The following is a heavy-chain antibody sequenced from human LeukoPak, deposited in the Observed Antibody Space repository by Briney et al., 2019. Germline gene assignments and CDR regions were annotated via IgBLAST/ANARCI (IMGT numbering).Heavy chain of an antibody. V-gene: IGHV4-30-2*01. CDR1: GGSISSGGYS. CDR2: IYQSGST. D-gene: IGHD6-19*01. Sequence: PSQTLSLTCAVSGGSISSGGYSWSWIRQPPGKGLEWIGYIYQSGSTYYNPSLKSRVTISVARSKNQFSLKLSSVTAADTAVYYCARVKYTSGWHFDYWGQGTLVTVSS. CDR3: ARVKYTSGWHFDY. J-gene: IGHJ4*02.